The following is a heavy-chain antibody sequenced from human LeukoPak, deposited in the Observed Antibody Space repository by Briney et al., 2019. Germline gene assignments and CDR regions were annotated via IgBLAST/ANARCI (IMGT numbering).Heavy chain of an antibody. D-gene: IGHD3-10*01. Sequence: ASVQVSCMASRYIFPNYGFAWVRQAPGHGLEWMGWINTYNVNTKYAQTLQGRVTVTTDTSTSTAYMELRSLTSEDTAVYYCAREPISSGNYYPRSDSWGQGTLVTVSS. CDR1: RYIFPNYG. CDR3: AREPISSGNYYPRSDS. V-gene: IGHV1-18*01. CDR2: INTYNVNT. J-gene: IGHJ4*02.